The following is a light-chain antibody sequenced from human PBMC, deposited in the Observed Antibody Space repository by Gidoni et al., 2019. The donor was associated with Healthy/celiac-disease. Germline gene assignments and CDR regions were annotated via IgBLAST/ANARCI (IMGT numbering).Light chain of an antibody. Sequence: DIQMTQSPSSLSAFVGDRVTITCRASQSISSYLNWYQQKPGKAPKLLIYAASNLQSGVPSRFSGSGSGTDFTLTISSLQPEDFATYYCQQSYNTLYTFGPGTKLEIK. CDR1: QSISSY. V-gene: IGKV1-39*01. J-gene: IGKJ2*01. CDR2: AAS. CDR3: QQSYNTLYT.